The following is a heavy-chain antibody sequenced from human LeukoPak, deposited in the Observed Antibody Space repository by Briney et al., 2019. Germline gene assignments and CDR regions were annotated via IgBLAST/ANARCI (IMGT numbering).Heavy chain of an antibody. V-gene: IGHV1-18*01. Sequence: ASVKVSCKASGYTFTSYGISWVRQAPGQGLEWMGWISAYNGNTNYAPKLQGRVTMTTDTSTSTAYMELRSLRSDDTAVYYCAAELYSGSYGRCCSFAVWGQGTQVTVSS. CDR3: AAELYSGSYGRCCSFAV. CDR1: GYTFTSYG. D-gene: IGHD1-26*01. J-gene: IGHJ4*02. CDR2: ISAYNGNT.